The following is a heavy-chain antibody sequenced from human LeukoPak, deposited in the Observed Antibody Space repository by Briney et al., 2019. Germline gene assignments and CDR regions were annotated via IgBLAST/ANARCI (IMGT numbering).Heavy chain of an antibody. CDR3: ARLIYLAVADY. J-gene: IGHJ4*02. CDR2: INHSGST. Sequence: SETLSLTCTVSRGSISSSRYYWGWIRQPPGKGLEWIGEINHSGSTNYNPSLKSRVTISVDTSKNQFSLKLSSVTAADTVVYYCARLIYLAVADYWGQGTLVTVSS. D-gene: IGHD6-19*01. CDR1: RGSISSSRYY. V-gene: IGHV4-39*07.